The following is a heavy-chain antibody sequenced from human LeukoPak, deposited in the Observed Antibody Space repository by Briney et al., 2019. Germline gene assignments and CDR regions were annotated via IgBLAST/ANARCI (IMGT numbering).Heavy chain of an antibody. Sequence: SETLSLTCAVYGGSFSGYYWSWIRQAPGKGLEWIGEVNHSGSTNYNPSLKGRVTISVDTSKNQFSLKLSSVTAADTAVYYCARGRHIVVVPAASWFDPWGQGTLVTVSS. CDR1: GGSFSGYY. V-gene: IGHV4-34*01. J-gene: IGHJ5*02. CDR2: VNHSGST. D-gene: IGHD2-2*01. CDR3: ARGRHIVVVPAASWFDP.